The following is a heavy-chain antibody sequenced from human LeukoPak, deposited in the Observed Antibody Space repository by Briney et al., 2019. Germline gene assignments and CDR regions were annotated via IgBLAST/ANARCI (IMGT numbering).Heavy chain of an antibody. CDR3: AREEICSNGVYSSCMDV. CDR1: GFTFGSNW. J-gene: IGHJ6*03. Sequence: PGGSLRLSCAASGFTFGSNWMHWVRQAPGKGLVWVARINSDGSSTSYADSVKGRLTISRDNAKNTLYLQMKSLRAEDTAVYYCAREEICSNGVYSSCMDVWGKGTTVTVSS. D-gene: IGHD2-8*01. V-gene: IGHV3-74*01. CDR2: INSDGSST.